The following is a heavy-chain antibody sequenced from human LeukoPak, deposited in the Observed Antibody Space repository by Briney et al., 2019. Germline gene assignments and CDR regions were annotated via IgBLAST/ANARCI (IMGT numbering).Heavy chain of an antibody. CDR1: GFTFSSYG. V-gene: IGHV3-30*18. CDR3: AKDGGQVVPAAIGVFDP. D-gene: IGHD2-2*01. CDR2: ISYDGSNK. Sequence: PGGSLRLSCAASGFTFSSYGMHWVRQAPGKGLEWVAVISYDGSNKYYADSVKGRFTISRDNSKNTLYLQMNSLRAEDMAVYYCAKDGGQVVPAAIGVFDPWGQGTLVTVSS. J-gene: IGHJ5*02.